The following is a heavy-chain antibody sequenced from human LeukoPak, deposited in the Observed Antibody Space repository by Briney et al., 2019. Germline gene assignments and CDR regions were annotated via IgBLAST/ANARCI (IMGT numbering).Heavy chain of an antibody. D-gene: IGHD5-12*01. CDR2: INHSGST. J-gene: IGHJ4*02. Sequence: SETLSLTCAVYGGSFSGYYWSWLRQPPGKGLEWIGEINHSGSTNYNPSLKSRVTISVDTSNNQSSLKLSCVTAADPDVYYCARIRGPPFDYSGQGTLVTVSS. V-gene: IGHV4-34*01. CDR3: ARIRGPPFDY. CDR1: GGSFSGYY.